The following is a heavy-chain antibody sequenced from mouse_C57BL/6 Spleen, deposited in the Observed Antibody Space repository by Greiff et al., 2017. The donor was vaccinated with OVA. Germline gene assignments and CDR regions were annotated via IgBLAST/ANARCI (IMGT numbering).Heavy chain of an antibody. Sequence: QVQLQQSGAELVRPGASVTLSCKASGYTFTDYEMHWVKQTPVHGLEWIGAIDPETGGTAYNQKFKGKAILTADKSSSTTYMELRSLTSEDSAVYYCTRSGLYGFAYWGQGTLVTVSA. D-gene: IGHD3-1*01. CDR1: GYTFTDYE. CDR2: IDPETGGT. V-gene: IGHV1-15*01. CDR3: TRSGLYGFAY. J-gene: IGHJ3*01.